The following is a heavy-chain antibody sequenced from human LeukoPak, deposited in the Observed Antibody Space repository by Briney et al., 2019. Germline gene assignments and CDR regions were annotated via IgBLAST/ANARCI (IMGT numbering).Heavy chain of an antibody. D-gene: IGHD3-10*01. CDR2: ISQSGST. Sequence: SETLSLTCAVSGYSISSGYYWGWIRQPPGKGLEWIGSISQSGSTYYNPSLKGRVIIPLDTSKNQFSLKLSSVTATDTAVYYCARVDGWGVVGTTGRFDYWGQGTLVTVSS. CDR3: ARVDGWGVVGTTGRFDY. V-gene: IGHV4-38-2*01. J-gene: IGHJ4*02. CDR1: GYSISSGYY.